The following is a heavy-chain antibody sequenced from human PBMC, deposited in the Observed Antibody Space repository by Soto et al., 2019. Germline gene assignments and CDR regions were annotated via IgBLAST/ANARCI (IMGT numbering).Heavy chain of an antibody. Sequence: ASVKVSCKASGYTFTSYAMHWVRQAPGQRLEWMGWINAGNGNTKYSQKFQGRVTITRDTSASTAYMELSSLRSEDTAVYYCARDRARYCSNGVCYYYGMDVWGQGTTVTVSS. V-gene: IGHV1-3*01. J-gene: IGHJ6*02. CDR1: GYTFTSYA. D-gene: IGHD2-8*01. CDR3: ARDRARYCSNGVCYYYGMDV. CDR2: INAGNGNT.